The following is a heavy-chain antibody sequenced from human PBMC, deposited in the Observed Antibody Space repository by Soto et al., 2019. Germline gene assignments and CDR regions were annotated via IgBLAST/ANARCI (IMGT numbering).Heavy chain of an antibody. J-gene: IGHJ4*02. CDR1: GFTFSDYY. CDR3: VRIPQEGYNYYDY. D-gene: IGHD5-12*01. CDR2: ISSSTRYT. Sequence: PGGSLRLSCAASGFTFSDYYMSWIRQAPGKGLEWVSYISSSTRYTNYADSVRGRFTISRDNTKNSLFLQMSSLRADDTAVYYCVRIPQEGYNYYDYWGPGTLVTVSS. V-gene: IGHV3-11*06.